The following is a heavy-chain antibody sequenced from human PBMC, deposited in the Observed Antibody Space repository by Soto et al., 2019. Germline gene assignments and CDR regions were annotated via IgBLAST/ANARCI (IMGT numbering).Heavy chain of an antibody. D-gene: IGHD3-9*01. CDR1: GFTFSGYS. J-gene: IGHJ4*02. CDR3: ARPHFDWLLPPDY. Sequence: PGGSLRLSCAASGFTFSGYSMNWVRQAPGKGLEWVSSISSSSYIYYADSVKGRFTISRDNAKNSLYLQMNSLRAEDTAVYYCARPHFDWLLPPDYWGQGTLVTVSS. V-gene: IGHV3-21*01. CDR2: ISSSSYI.